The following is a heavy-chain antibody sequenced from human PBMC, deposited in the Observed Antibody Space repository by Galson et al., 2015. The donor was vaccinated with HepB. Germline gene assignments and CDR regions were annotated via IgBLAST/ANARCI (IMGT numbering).Heavy chain of an antibody. CDR1: GYTFTSYY. J-gene: IGHJ5*02. CDR3: ARDMSDRPRSRGSYYGFWSGATPGWFDP. Sequence: SCKASGYTFTSYYMHWVRQAPGQGLEWMGIINPSGGNTSYAQKFQGRVTMTRDTSTSTVYMEMSSLRSEDTAVYYCARDMSDRPRSRGSYYGFWSGATPGWFDPWGQGTLVTVSS. D-gene: IGHD3-3*01. CDR2: INPSGGNT. V-gene: IGHV1-46*01.